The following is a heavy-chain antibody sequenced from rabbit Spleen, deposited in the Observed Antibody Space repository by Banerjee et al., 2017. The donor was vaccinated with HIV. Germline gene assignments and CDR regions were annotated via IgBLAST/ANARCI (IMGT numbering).Heavy chain of an antibody. J-gene: IGHJ4*01. D-gene: IGHD2-1*01. CDR3: ARDLVGVIGWNFYL. CDR1: GFSFSDRDV. Sequence: QEQLVESGGGLVQPEGSLTLTCKASGFSFSDRDVMCWVHQAPGKGLEWIACINAATGKPVYATWASGRFTISRTSSTTVTLRMTSLTAADRATYFCARDLVGVIGWNFYLWGPGTLVTVS. V-gene: IGHV1S45*01. CDR2: INAATGKP.